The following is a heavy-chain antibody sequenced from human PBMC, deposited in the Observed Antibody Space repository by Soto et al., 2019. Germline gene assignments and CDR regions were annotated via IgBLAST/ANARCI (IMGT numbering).Heavy chain of an antibody. D-gene: IGHD3-10*01. CDR3: ARKAYNYGSGAVFDC. CDR2: IIPILGIA. J-gene: IGHJ4*02. CDR1: GGTFSSYT. Sequence: QVQLVQSGAEVKKPGSSVKVSCKASGGTFSSYTISWVRQAPGQGLEWMGRIIPILGIANSAPQFQGRVTTTXAXHXXTAYMELRSLGSQHTAVSYGARKAYNYGSGAVFDCVGQVTLVTVSS. V-gene: IGHV1-69*02.